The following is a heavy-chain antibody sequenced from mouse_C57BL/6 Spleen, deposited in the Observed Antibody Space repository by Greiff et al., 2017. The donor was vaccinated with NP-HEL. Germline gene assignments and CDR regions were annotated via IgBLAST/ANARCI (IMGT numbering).Heavy chain of an antibody. V-gene: IGHV1-42*01. CDR2: INPSTGGT. D-gene: IGHD1-1*01. Sequence: LVEPGASVKISCKASGYSFTGYYMNWVKQSPEKSLEWFGEINPSTGGTTYNQKFKAKATLTVDKSSSTAYMQLKSLTSEDSAVYYCARKGFITTRGFDYWGKGTTLTVSS. CDR3: ARKGFITTRGFDY. J-gene: IGHJ2*01. CDR1: GYSFTGYY.